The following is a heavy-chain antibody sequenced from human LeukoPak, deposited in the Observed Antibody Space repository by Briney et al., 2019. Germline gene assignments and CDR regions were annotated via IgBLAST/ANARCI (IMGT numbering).Heavy chain of an antibody. V-gene: IGHV4-31*03. CDR2: IYYSGST. J-gene: IGHJ4*02. CDR1: GGSISSGGYY. CDR3: AGTLVSQLTDY. Sequence: PSETLSLTCTVSGGSISSGGYYWSWIRQHPGKGLEWIGYIYYSGSTYYNPSLKSRVTISVDTSKNQFPLKLSSVTAADTAVYYCAGTLVSQLTDYWGQGTLVTVSS. D-gene: IGHD3-9*01.